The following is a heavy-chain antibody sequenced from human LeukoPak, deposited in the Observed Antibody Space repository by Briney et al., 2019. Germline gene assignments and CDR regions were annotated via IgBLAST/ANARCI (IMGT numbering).Heavy chain of an antibody. D-gene: IGHD7-27*01. J-gene: IGHJ6*03. CDR3: ASRAPTGDQEGYYYMDV. CDR2: MNPNSGNT. V-gene: IGHV1-8*01. CDR1: GYTFTSYD. Sequence: EASVKVSCKASGYTFTSYDINWVRQATGQGLEWMGWMNPNSGNTGYAQKFQGRVTMTRNTSISTAYMELSSLRSEDTAVYYCASRAPTGDQEGYYYMDVWGKGTTVTVSS.